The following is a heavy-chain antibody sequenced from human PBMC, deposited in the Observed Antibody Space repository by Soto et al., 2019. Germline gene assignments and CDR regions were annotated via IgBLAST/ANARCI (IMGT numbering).Heavy chain of an antibody. CDR3: ATLMGTSAWFDP. CDR1: GYRFTSNW. V-gene: IGHV5-51*01. Sequence: GESLKISCQGSGYRFTSNWIAWVRQMPGKGLEWMGIIYPGDSDTRYSPSFQGQVTMSVDRSISTAYLQWSSLKASDTAVYYCATLMGTSAWFDPWGQGTLVTVSS. D-gene: IGHD1-1*01. J-gene: IGHJ5*02. CDR2: IYPGDSDT.